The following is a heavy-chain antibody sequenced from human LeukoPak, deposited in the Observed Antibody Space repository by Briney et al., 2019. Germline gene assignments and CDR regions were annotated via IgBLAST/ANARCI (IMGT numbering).Heavy chain of an antibody. CDR2: FEPEDGET. D-gene: IGHD5/OR15-5a*01. CDR1: GSTLTKLS. Sequence: VGSVKVSCKVSGSTLTKLSMHWVRQAPGKGLEWMGGFEPEDGETIYAQKFQGKVTMTEDTLTDTAYMELSSLKSEDTAVYYCATARGSVSVINWFDPWGQGTPVTVSS. V-gene: IGHV1-24*01. CDR3: ATARGSVSVINWFDP. J-gene: IGHJ5*02.